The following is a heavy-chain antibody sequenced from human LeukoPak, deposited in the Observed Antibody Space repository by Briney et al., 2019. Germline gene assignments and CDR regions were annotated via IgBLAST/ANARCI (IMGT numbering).Heavy chain of an antibody. CDR2: IWHDGSNK. CDR1: GFTFSNYG. J-gene: IGHJ4*02. CDR3: AKDRGVFGVTYSLDY. Sequence: GGSLRLSCAASGFTFSNYGMHWVRQAPGKGLEWVAVIWHDGSNKYYADSVKGRFTISRDNSKNTLYLQMNSLRAEDTAVYYCAKDRGVFGVTYSLDYWGQGTLVTVSS. D-gene: IGHD3-3*01. V-gene: IGHV3-30*02.